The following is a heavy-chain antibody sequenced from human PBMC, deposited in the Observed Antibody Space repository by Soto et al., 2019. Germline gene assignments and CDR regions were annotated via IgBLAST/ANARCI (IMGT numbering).Heavy chain of an antibody. Sequence: EVHLVESGGALVQPGESLRLSCTASALTFSDTWVTWVRQAPGKGLEWVGRIKSKSDRDTTEYAAPVKGRFTISRVDSTNTVYLQMNSLKTEDTAVYHCTTVIRWLGEFWGQGTLVTVSS. CDR1: ALTFSDTW. J-gene: IGHJ4*02. D-gene: IGHD3-10*01. V-gene: IGHV3-15*02. CDR2: IKSKSDRDTT. CDR3: TTVIRWLGEF.